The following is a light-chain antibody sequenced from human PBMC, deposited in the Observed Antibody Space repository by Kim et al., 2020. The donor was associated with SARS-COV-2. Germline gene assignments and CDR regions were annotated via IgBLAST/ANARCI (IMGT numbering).Light chain of an antibody. V-gene: IGLV3-19*01. J-gene: IGLJ3*02. Sequence: ALGQTVRITCQGDSLRSYYASWYQQKPGQAPVLVIYGKNNRPSGIPDRFSGSSSGNTASLTITGAQAEDEADYYCNSRDSSGNPWVFGGGTKPTVL. CDR3: NSRDSSGNPWV. CDR2: GKN. CDR1: SLRSYY.